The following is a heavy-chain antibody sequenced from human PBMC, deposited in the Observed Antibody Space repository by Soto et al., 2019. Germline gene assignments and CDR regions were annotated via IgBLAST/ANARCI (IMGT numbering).Heavy chain of an antibody. Sequence: SVKVSCKASGGTFSSYAISWVRQAPGQGLEWMGGIIPIFGTANYAQKFQGRVTITADKSTSTAYMELSSLRSEDTAVYYCAREGDIVVVPAAMSNWFDPWGQGTLVTVPS. J-gene: IGHJ5*02. CDR2: IIPIFGTA. V-gene: IGHV1-69*06. D-gene: IGHD2-2*01. CDR3: AREGDIVVVPAAMSNWFDP. CDR1: GGTFSSYA.